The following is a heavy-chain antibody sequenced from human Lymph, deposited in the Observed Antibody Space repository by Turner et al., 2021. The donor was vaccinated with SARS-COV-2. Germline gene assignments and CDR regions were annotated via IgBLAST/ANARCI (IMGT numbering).Heavy chain of an antibody. CDR1: GVTFSSNG. D-gene: IGHD6-19*01. Sequence: QVQLVESGGGVVEPGGSRSSSCAASGVTFSSNGMQWVRQAPGKGLEWVAFILFDGSNKYYADSVKGRFTISRDNSKNTLYLQMNSLRAEDTAVYYCARDRAGSSGWYDSYFDYWGQGTLVTVSS. CDR3: ARDRAGSSGWYDSYFDY. J-gene: IGHJ4*02. CDR2: ILFDGSNK. V-gene: IGHV3-33*01.